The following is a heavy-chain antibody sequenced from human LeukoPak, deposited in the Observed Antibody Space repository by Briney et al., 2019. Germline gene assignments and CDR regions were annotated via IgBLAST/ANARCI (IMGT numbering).Heavy chain of an antibody. CDR3: ARDGVAGVYYFDY. CDR2: INPSGGST. V-gene: IGHV1-46*01. Sequence: ASVKVSCKASGYTFTSYYMHWVRPAPGQGLEWMGIINPSGGSTNYAQRFQGRVTMTRDMSTSTVYMELSSLRSEDTAVYYCARDGVAGVYYFDYWGQGTLVTVSS. CDR1: GYTFTSYY. J-gene: IGHJ4*02. D-gene: IGHD6-19*01.